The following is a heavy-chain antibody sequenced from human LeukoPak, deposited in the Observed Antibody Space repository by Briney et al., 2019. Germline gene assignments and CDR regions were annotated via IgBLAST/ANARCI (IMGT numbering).Heavy chain of an antibody. J-gene: IGHJ4*02. Sequence: PGGSLRLSCAASGFTFSTHAMTWVRQAPGRGLEGVTVIGGDHGGVQYADSVKGRFIVSRDNSKSTLYLQMNSLREEDTAVYYCAKYCGGGCFRNFDYWGQGTLVTVSS. CDR3: AKYCGGGCFRNFDY. V-gene: IGHV3-23*01. CDR2: IGGDHGGV. CDR1: GFTFSTHA. D-gene: IGHD2-21*02.